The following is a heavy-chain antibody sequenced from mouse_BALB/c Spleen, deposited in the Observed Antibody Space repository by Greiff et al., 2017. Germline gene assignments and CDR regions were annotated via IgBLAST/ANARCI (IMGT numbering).Heavy chain of an antibody. CDR3: ARDLSTMITTRAMDY. Sequence: EVQVVESGGGLVKPGGSLKLSCAASGFTFSSYAMSWVRQSPEKRLEWVAEISSGGSYTYYPDTVTGRFTISRDNAKNTLYLEMSSLRSEDTAMYYCARDLSTMITTRAMDYWGQGTSVTVSS. CDR1: GFTFSSYA. CDR2: ISSGGSYT. D-gene: IGHD2-4*01. J-gene: IGHJ4*01. V-gene: IGHV5-9-4*01.